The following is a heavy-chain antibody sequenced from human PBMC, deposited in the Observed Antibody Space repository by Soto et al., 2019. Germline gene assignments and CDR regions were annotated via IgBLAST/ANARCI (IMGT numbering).Heavy chain of an antibody. Sequence: SETLSLTCTVSGGSISSSSYYWGWIRQPPGKGLEWIGSIYYSGSTYYNPSLKSRVTISVDTSKNQFSLKLSSVTAADTAVYYCARADIVATIYKPDTYYFDYWGQGTLVTVSS. J-gene: IGHJ4*02. D-gene: IGHD5-12*01. CDR3: ARADIVATIYKPDTYYFDY. CDR1: GGSISSSSYY. V-gene: IGHV4-39*01. CDR2: IYYSGST.